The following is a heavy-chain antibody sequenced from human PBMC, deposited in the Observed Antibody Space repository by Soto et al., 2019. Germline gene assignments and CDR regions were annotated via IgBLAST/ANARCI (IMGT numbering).Heavy chain of an antibody. CDR3: VKDGSGGWPYFGVMDV. D-gene: IGHD6-19*01. CDR2: ILYDGSKK. V-gene: IGHV3-30*18. CDR1: GFTFSSYG. J-gene: IGHJ6*02. Sequence: PGGSLRLSCAASGFTFSSYGMHWVRQAPGKGLEWVAVILYDGSKKYYADSVKGRFTISRDNSKNTMYLQMSSLRGEDTALFYCVKDGSGGWPYFGVMDVWGRGTTVTVSS.